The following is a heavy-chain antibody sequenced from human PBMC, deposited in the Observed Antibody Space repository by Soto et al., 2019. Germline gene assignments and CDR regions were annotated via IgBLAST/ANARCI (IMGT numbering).Heavy chain of an antibody. V-gene: IGHV1-69*06. J-gene: IGHJ4*02. CDR2: IIPIFGAT. CDR1: GDTFSDNT. D-gene: IGHD3-16*01. Sequence: GASVKVSCKASGDTFSDNTISWVRQAPGQGLELMGWIIPIFGATNYAPKFQGRLTITADKSTSTAYMELNSLRSDDTAIYYCARTAPMDAGDKYYYDFWGQGALVTVSS. CDR3: ARTAPMDAGDKYYYDF.